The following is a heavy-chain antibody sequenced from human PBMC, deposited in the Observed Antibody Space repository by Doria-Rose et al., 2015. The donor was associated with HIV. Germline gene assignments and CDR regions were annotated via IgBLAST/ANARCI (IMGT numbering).Heavy chain of an antibody. CDR3: AKAPIIGPKYYFYMDV. D-gene: IGHD3-3*01. Sequence: VQLVQSGGGLVQPGRSLRLSCVGSGFSFKAYAMHWVRLATGKGLEWVAGISWDSGAKGNADSVEGRFTISRDNAKKSVYLEMRSLRPEDTAFYYCAKAPIIGPKYYFYMDVWGKGTSVTVSS. V-gene: IGHV3-9*01. J-gene: IGHJ6*03. CDR2: ISWDSGAK. CDR1: GFSFKAYA.